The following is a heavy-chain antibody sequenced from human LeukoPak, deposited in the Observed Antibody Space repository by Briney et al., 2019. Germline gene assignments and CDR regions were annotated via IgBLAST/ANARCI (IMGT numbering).Heavy chain of an antibody. V-gene: IGHV3-21*04. J-gene: IGHJ4*02. CDR3: ATYRQVLLPFES. CDR2: IFPSSGEI. Sequence: GGSLSLSCAASGFTFSSYSMIWVRQPPGKGLEWVSSIFPSSGEIHYADSVRGRFTISRDNSKSTLFLQMNSLRVEDTAIYYCATYRQVLLPFESWGQGTLVTVSS. CDR1: GFTFSSYS. D-gene: IGHD5-18*01.